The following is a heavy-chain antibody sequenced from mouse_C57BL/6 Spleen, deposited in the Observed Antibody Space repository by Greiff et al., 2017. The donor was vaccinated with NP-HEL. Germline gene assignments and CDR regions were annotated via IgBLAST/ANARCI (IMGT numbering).Heavy chain of an antibody. D-gene: IGHD1-1*01. V-gene: IGHV1-82*01. CDR3: ARWDYYGSSQFAY. Sequence: QVQLQQSGPELVKPGASVKISCKASGYAFSSSWMNWVKQRPGKGLEWIGRIYPGDGDTNYNGKFKGKATLTADKSSSTAYMQLSSLTSEDSAVYFCARWDYYGSSQFAYWGQGTLVTVSA. CDR2: IYPGDGDT. J-gene: IGHJ3*01. CDR1: GYAFSSSW.